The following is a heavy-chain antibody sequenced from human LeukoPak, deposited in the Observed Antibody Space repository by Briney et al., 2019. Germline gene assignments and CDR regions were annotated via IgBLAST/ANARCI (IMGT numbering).Heavy chain of an antibody. J-gene: IGHJ6*02. CDR3: AKEKAPCSSTSCYANYYYGMDV. CDR2: ISYDGSNK. D-gene: IGHD2-2*01. V-gene: IGHV3-30*18. Sequence: PGGSLRLSCAASGFTFSSYGMHWVRQAPGKGLEWVAVISYDGSNKYYADSVKGRFTISRDNSKNTLYLQMNSLRAEDTAVYYCAKEKAPCSSTSCYANYYYGMDVWGQGATVTVSS. CDR1: GFTFSSYG.